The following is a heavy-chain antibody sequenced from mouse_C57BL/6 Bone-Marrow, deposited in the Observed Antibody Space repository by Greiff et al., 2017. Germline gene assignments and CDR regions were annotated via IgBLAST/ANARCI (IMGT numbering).Heavy chain of an antibody. Sequence: QVQLQQSGPELVKPGASVKFSCKASGYAFSSSWMHWVKQRPGKGLEWIGRIYPGDGDTNYNGKFKGKATLTADKSSTTAYMQLSSLTSEDSAVYFCAREWSVDYWGQGTTLTVSA. D-gene: IGHD1-1*02. V-gene: IGHV1-82*01. CDR1: GYAFSSSW. CDR3: AREWSVDY. J-gene: IGHJ2*01. CDR2: IYPGDGDT.